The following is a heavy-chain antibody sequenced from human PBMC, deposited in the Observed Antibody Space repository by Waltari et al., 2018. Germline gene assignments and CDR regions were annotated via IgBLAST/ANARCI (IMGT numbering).Heavy chain of an antibody. D-gene: IGHD7-27*01. Sequence: EVQLLESGGGLVQPGGSLRLSCAASGFTFSTYVMNWVRQAPGMGLEWVSSMGDAGCIMNYADSVKGRFTISRDNARNTLYLQMNSLRADDTAVDSGARGSGVDSWGQGTLVTISS. CDR3: ARGSGVDS. J-gene: IGHJ4*02. CDR1: GFTFSTYV. CDR2: MGDAGCIM. V-gene: IGHV3-23*01.